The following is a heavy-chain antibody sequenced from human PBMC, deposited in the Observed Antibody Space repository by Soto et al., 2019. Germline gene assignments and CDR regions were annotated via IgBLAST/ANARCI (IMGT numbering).Heavy chain of an antibody. V-gene: IGHV4-34*12. CDR2: IFYLGSS. CDR1: GGSVNDFY. J-gene: IGHJ5*02. D-gene: IGHD3-3*02. CDR3: ARHSLALRKNNWFDP. Sequence: SETLSLTCAVYGGSVNDFYWGWVRQPPGKGLEWIGSIFYLGSSYYNPSLKSRVTMSVDTSKNQFSLRLRSVTAADTALYFCARHSLALRKNNWFDPWGQGIMVTVSS.